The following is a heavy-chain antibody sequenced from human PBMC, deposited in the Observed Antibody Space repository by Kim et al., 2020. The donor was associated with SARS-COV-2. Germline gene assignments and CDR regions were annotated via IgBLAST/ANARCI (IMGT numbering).Heavy chain of an antibody. V-gene: IGHV3-33*01. D-gene: IGHD6-19*01. Sequence: GGSLRLSCVVSGFTLSRYDMHWVRQAPGKGLEWVAVTWHDGRRDWYADSVKGRFTISRDNPKNTLYLEVDSLRVEDTAVYYCARDLSSVYSSGWNIDHWGRGPL. CDR1: GFTLSRYD. J-gene: IGHJ4*02. CDR2: TWHDGRRD. CDR3: ARDLSSVYSSGWNIDH.